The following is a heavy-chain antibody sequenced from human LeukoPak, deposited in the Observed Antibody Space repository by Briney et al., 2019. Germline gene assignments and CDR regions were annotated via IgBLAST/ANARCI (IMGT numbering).Heavy chain of an antibody. D-gene: IGHD4-17*01. CDR3: ARHDYGDYVYFDY. J-gene: IGHJ4*02. V-gene: IGHV4-59*01. Sequence: SETLSLTCTVSGDSISSYYWSWIRRPPGKGLEWIGYVYYSGSTNYNPSLKSRVTMSVDTSKDQFSLKLSSVTAADTAVYYCARHDYGDYVYFDYWGQGTLVTVSS. CDR1: GDSISSYY. CDR2: VYYSGST.